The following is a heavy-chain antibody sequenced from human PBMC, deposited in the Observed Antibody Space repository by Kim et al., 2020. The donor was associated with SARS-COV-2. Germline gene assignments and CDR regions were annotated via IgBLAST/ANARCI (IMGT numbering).Heavy chain of an antibody. CDR1: GFTFSNAW. V-gene: IGHV3-15*01. CDR3: TSGWEDYGMDV. Sequence: GGSLRLSCAASGFTFSNAWMSWVRQAPGKGLEWVGRIKSKTDGGTTDYAAPVKGRLTISRDDSKNTLYLQMNSLKTEDTAVYYCTSGWEDYGMDVWGQGTTVTVSS. J-gene: IGHJ6*02. CDR2: IKSKTDGGTT. D-gene: IGHD1-26*01.